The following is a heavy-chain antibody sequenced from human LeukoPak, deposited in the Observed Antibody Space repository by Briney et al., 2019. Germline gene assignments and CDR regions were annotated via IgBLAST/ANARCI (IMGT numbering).Heavy chain of an antibody. D-gene: IGHD1-1*01. CDR2: IYYSGST. CDR3: ARHEDRNWYFDH. Sequence: SSETLSLTCTVSGGSISSSYYYWGWIRQPPGKGLEWIGTIYYSGSTYYNPSLKSRVTISVDTSKNQSSLKLSSVTAPDTAVYYCARHEDRNWYFDHWGQGTLVTVSS. V-gene: IGHV4-39*01. CDR1: GGSISSSYYY. J-gene: IGHJ4*02.